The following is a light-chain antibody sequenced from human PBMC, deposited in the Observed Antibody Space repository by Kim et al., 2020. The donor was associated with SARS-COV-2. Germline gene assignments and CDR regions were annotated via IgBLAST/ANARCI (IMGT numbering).Light chain of an antibody. V-gene: IGLV3-21*04. CDR2: YDS. J-gene: IGLJ3*02. CDR1: NIGSKS. CDR3: QVWDSSSDHRV. Sequence: ASGKTARITCGGNNIGSKSVHGYQQKPGQAPVLVIYYDSDRPTGIPDRFSGSNSGNTATLTISRVEAGDEADYYCQVWDSSSDHRVFGGGTQLTVL.